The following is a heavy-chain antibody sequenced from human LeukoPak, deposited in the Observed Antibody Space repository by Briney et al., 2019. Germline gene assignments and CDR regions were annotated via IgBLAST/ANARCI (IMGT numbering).Heavy chain of an antibody. Sequence: PGGSLRLSCAASGFPFSSYGMHWVRQAPGKGLEWVAAISNDGNNKFYADSVKGRFTISRDNPKNTMNLQMNSLRAEDTAVYYCARDHVYFDYLGQGTLVTVSS. CDR1: GFPFSSYG. J-gene: IGHJ4*02. CDR3: ARDHVYFDY. V-gene: IGHV3-30*03. CDR2: ISNDGNNK.